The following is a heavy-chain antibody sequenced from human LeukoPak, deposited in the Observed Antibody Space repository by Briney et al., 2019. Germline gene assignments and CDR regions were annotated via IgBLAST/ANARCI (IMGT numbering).Heavy chain of an antibody. J-gene: IGHJ5*02. CDR2: INPSGGST. CDR3: ARVPPFSSRRVGWFDP. Sequence: ASVKVSCKASGYTFTSYYMHWVRQAPGRGLEWMGIINPSGGSTSYAQKFQGRVTMTRDTSISTAYMELSRLRSDDTAVYYCARVPPFSSRRVGWFDPWGQGNLVTVSS. D-gene: IGHD2-15*01. V-gene: IGHV1-46*01. CDR1: GYTFTSYY.